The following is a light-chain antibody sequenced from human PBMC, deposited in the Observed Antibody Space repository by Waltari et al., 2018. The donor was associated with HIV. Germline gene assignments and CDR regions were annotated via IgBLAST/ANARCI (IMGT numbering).Light chain of an antibody. CDR2: GNS. J-gene: IGLJ2*01. CDR3: QSYDSNLSGSV. CDR1: SSNIGAYSD. Sequence: HSVLTQPPSVSGAPGQKVTISCTGRSSNIGAYSDVHWYQQLPGTAPRLLIHGNSYRPSGVPDRFSGSRSGTSASLAITGLQAEDEADYYCQSYDSNLSGSVFGGGTKLTVL. V-gene: IGLV1-40*01.